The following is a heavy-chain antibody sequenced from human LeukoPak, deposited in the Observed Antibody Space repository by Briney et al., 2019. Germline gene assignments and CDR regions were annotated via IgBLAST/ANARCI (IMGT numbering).Heavy chain of an antibody. V-gene: IGHV3-53*01. J-gene: IGHJ4*02. D-gene: IGHD4-17*01. CDR2: IYSGGST. Sequence: GGSLRLSCAASGFTFSDYYMSWIRQAPGKGLEWVSVIYSGGSTYYADSVKGRFTISRDNSKNTLYLQMNSLRAEDTAVYYCARDLYGVSHDYWGQGTLVTVSS. CDR3: ARDLYGVSHDY. CDR1: GFTFSDYY.